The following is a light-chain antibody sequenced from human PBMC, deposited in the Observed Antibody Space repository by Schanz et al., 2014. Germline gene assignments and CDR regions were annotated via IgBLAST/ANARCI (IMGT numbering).Light chain of an antibody. J-gene: IGKJ4*01. Sequence: DIQMTQSPSALSASVGDRVTITCRASQSISTWLAWYQQKPGKAPNLLIYRASILESGIPSRFSGSGSGTEFTLTINSLQPDDFATYYCQQSDSNPLTFGGGTKVEIK. CDR3: QQSDSNPLT. CDR1: QSISTW. V-gene: IGKV1-5*03. CDR2: RAS.